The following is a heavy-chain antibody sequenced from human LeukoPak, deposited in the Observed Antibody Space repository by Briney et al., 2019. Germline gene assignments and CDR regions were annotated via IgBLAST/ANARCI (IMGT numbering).Heavy chain of an antibody. CDR2: INPNSGGT. V-gene: IGHV1-2*06. D-gene: IGHD4-17*01. J-gene: IGHJ4*02. CDR1: GYTFTGYY. CDR3: ARAGGPTVTKYYLDY. Sequence: ASVKVSCKASGYTFTGYYMHWVRQAPGQGLEWMGRINPNSGGTNYAQKFQGRVAMTRDTSISTAYMELSRLRSDDTAVYYCARAGGPTVTKYYLDYWGQGTLVTVSS.